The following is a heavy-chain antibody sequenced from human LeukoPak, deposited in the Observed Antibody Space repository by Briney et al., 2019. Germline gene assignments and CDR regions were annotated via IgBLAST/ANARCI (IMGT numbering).Heavy chain of an antibody. V-gene: IGHV4-4*02. Sequence: SETLSLTCDVSGGSISSTNWWSWVRQPPGQGLEWIGEISLTGETNYNPSLNGRVTMSLDKSRNQLSLKLSSVTAADTAVYYCARLFGSGCDTLDYWGQGTLVTVSS. CDR2: ISLTGET. CDR1: GGSISSTNW. D-gene: IGHD6-19*01. CDR3: ARLFGSGCDTLDY. J-gene: IGHJ4*02.